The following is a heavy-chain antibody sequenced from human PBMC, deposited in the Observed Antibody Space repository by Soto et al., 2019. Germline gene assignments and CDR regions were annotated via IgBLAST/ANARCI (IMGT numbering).Heavy chain of an antibody. Sequence: EVQVVESGGGLVKPGGSLRLSCAASGFTFSSYTMNWVRQAPGKGLEWVSSISSSSTYIYYADSLKGRFTISRDNAKNSLYLQMNSLRAEDSAVYHCARDKKPPHGSGTIYYYYGMDVWGQGTTVTVSS. CDR1: GFTFSSYT. CDR3: ARDKKPPHGSGTIYYYYGMDV. D-gene: IGHD3-10*01. CDR2: ISSSSTYI. V-gene: IGHV3-21*01. J-gene: IGHJ6*02.